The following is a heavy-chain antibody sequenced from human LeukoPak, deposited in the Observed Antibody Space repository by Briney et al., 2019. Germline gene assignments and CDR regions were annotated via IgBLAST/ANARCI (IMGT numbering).Heavy chain of an antibody. CDR2: ISWNSGSI. J-gene: IGHJ4*02. Sequence: PGGSLRLSCAASGFTFSDYYMSWVRQAPGKGLEWVSGISWNSGSIGYADSVKGRFTISRDNAKNSLYLQMNSLRAEDTALYYCAKFAAAGVFDYWGQGTLVTVSS. CDR1: GFTFSDYY. D-gene: IGHD6-13*01. V-gene: IGHV3-9*01. CDR3: AKFAAAGVFDY.